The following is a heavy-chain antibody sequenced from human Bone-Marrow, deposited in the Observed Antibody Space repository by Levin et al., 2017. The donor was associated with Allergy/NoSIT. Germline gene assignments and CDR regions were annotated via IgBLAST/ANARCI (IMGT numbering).Heavy chain of an antibody. Sequence: SGPTLVKPTQTLTLTCTFSGFSLSTSGVGVAWIRQPPGEALEWLALIYWDDDKRYSPSLKSRVTITKDTSKNQVVLTMTNMDPVDTATYYCAHRSAGDAFYIWGQGTMVTVSS. J-gene: IGHJ3*02. CDR2: IYWDDDK. CDR1: GFSLSTSGVG. V-gene: IGHV2-5*02. D-gene: IGHD6-19*01. CDR3: AHRSAGDAFYI.